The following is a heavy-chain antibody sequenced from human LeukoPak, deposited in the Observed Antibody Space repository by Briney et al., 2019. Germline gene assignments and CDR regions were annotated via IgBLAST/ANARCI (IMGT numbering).Heavy chain of an antibody. Sequence: PGGSLRLSCAASGFTFSTYAVNWVRQAPGKGLEWVSAISGSGGSTYYADSVKGRFTISRDNSKNTLYLQMNSLRAEDTAVYYCAKVDWGPGYWYFDLWGRGTLVTVSS. CDR1: GFTFSTYA. D-gene: IGHD7-27*01. CDR2: ISGSGGST. J-gene: IGHJ2*01. CDR3: AKVDWGPGYWYFDL. V-gene: IGHV3-23*01.